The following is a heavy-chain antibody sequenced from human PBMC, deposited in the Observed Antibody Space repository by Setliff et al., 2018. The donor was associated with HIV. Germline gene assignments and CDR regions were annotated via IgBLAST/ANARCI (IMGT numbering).Heavy chain of an antibody. Sequence: GGSLRLSCAASGFTFSRYGMHWVRQAPGKGLEWVALIWYDGSYQYYADSVKGRFTISRDNSKNTLYVQMNSLRAEDTAAYYCARDREESLWFGDLHYMDVWGKGTTVTVSS. CDR1: GFTFSRYG. J-gene: IGHJ6*03. V-gene: IGHV3-33*01. D-gene: IGHD3-10*01. CDR3: ARDREESLWFGDLHYMDV. CDR2: IWYDGSYQ.